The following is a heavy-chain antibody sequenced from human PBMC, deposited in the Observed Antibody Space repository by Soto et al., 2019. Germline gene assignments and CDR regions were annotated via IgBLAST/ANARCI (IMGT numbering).Heavy chain of an antibody. CDR3: AREVGQEAASDTGNDAFAI. CDR1: GGSVSSGDYF. J-gene: IGHJ3*02. Sequence: QVQLQESGPGLVKPSETLSLTCTVSGGSVSSGDYFWSWVRQLPGKGLEWIGYIHSSGSAYYNPSLTGRAFMSLDTSRNHSSLELRSMTAADTAVYYCAREVGQEAASDTGNDAFAIWGLGTMVTVSS. D-gene: IGHD6-13*01. CDR2: IHSSGSA. V-gene: IGHV4-30-4*01.